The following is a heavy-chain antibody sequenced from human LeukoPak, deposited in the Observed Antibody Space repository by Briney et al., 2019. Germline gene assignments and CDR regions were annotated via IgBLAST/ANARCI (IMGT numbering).Heavy chain of an antibody. CDR1: GYRFTSYW. V-gene: IGHV5-51*01. CDR2: IHPGDSDT. Sequence: GESLKISCKGSGYRFTSYWIGWVRQMPGKGLEWMGIIHPGDSDTRYSPSFQGQVTISAVKSISTAYLQWSSLKASDTAMYYCARHVSGYHFDAFDIWGQGTMVTVSS. J-gene: IGHJ3*02. D-gene: IGHD3-22*01. CDR3: ARHVSGYHFDAFDI.